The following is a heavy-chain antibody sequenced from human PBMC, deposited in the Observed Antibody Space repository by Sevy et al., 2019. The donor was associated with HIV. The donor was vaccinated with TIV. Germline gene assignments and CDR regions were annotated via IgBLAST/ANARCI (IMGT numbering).Heavy chain of an antibody. D-gene: IGHD3-3*01. CDR2: IYYSGST. J-gene: IGHJ5*02. Sequence: SETLSLTCTVSGGSISSGGYYWSWIRQHPGKGLEWIGYIYYSGSTYYHPSLKSRVTISVDTSKNQFSLKLSSVTAADTAVYYCAREQTYYDFWSGYYFVRDWFDPWGQGTLVTVSS. V-gene: IGHV4-31*03. CDR1: GGSISSGGYY. CDR3: AREQTYYDFWSGYYFVRDWFDP.